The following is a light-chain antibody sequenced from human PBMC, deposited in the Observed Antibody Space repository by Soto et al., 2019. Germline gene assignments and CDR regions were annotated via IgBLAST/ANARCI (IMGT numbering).Light chain of an antibody. J-gene: IGKJ1*01. Sequence: DIQMTQSPSTLSGSVGDRVTITCRASQTISSWLAWYQQKPGKAPKLLIYNASTLKSGVPSRFSGSGSGTEFTLTISSLQPDYFATYYCQHYNSYSEAFGQGTKVELK. V-gene: IGKV1-5*03. CDR1: QTISSW. CDR2: NAS. CDR3: QHYNSYSEA.